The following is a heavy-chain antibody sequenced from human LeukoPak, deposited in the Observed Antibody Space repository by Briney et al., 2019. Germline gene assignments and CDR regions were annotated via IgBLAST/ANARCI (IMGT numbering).Heavy chain of an antibody. CDR1: GYSISSASY. D-gene: IGHD4-11*01. Sequence: SETLSLTCAVSGYSISSASYWGWIRQPPGKGLEWIGNIYHSGSPYYNPSLKSRVTISVDTSKNQFSLKLSSVTAADTAVYYCARLDDYSNYYLLDYWGQGTLVTVSS. V-gene: IGHV4-38-2*01. J-gene: IGHJ4*02. CDR2: IYHSGSP. CDR3: ARLDDYSNYYLLDY.